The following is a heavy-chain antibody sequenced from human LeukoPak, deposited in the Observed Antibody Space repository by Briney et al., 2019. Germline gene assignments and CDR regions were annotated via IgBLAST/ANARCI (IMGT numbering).Heavy chain of an antibody. Sequence: PGGSLRLSCAASGFTFRTYAMTWVRQAPGKGLEWVSAISGSGGSTYYADSVKGRFTISRDNSKNTLYLQMNSLRAEDTAVYYCAKDAPLVPAAMGDYWGQGTLVTVSS. CDR2: ISGSGGST. V-gene: IGHV3-23*01. D-gene: IGHD2-2*01. CDR3: AKDAPLVPAAMGDY. J-gene: IGHJ4*02. CDR1: GFTFRTYA.